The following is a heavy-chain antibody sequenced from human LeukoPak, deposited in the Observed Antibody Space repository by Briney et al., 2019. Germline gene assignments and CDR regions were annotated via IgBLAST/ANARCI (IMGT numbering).Heavy chain of an antibody. CDR1: GFPFSSYG. D-gene: IGHD3-10*01. CDR2: ISSDGYRT. Sequence: GGSLRLSCAASGFPFSSYGMHWVRQAPDKGLQWVAVISSDGYRTDYPDSVRGRFTISRDNFKNTVDLQMISVTAEDTAMYFCAKGLGTGSVLARPLHYWGQGTLVTASS. CDR3: AKGLGTGSVLARPLHY. V-gene: IGHV3-30*18. J-gene: IGHJ4*02.